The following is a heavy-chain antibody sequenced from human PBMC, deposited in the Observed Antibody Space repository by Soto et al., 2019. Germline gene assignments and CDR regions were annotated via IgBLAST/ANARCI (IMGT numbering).Heavy chain of an antibody. D-gene: IGHD5-12*01. CDR2: IRDSSGDT. CDR1: GCNISSSG. V-gene: IGHV3-21*04. CDR3: ARDHHRYSGYDYVDS. J-gene: IGHJ4*02. Sequence: RGSLRISCEASGCNISSSGMNWVRQAPGKGLEWVSIIRDSSGDTYYAESVKGRFTISRDSAKNTLYLQMNSLRAEDTAVYYCARDHHRYSGYDYVDSWGPGTLVTVSS.